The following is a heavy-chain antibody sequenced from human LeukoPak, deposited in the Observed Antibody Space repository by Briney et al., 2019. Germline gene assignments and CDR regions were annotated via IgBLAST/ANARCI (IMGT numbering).Heavy chain of an antibody. CDR3: ARTNLYGALDY. D-gene: IGHD4-17*01. V-gene: IGHV1-8*02. CDR1: GGTFSGYG. J-gene: IGHJ4*02. Sequence: ASVKVSCKASGGTFSGYGIGWVRQATGQGLEWMGWMNPNSGNTGYAQKFQGRVTMTRNTSISTAYMELSSLRSEDTAVYYCARTNLYGALDYWXQGTLVTVSS. CDR2: MNPNSGNT.